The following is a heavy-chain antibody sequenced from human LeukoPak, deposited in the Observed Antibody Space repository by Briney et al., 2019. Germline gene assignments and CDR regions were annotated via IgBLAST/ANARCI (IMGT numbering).Heavy chain of an antibody. V-gene: IGHV1-24*01. D-gene: IGHD4-17*01. CDR3: ATITRQGHTVTKDY. CDR2: FDPEDGET. CDR1: GYTFTSYG. J-gene: IGHJ4*02. Sequence: ASVKVSCKASGYTFTSYGISWVRQAPGKGLEWMGGFDPEDGETIYAQKFQGRVTMTEDTSTDTAYMELSSLRSEDTAVYYCATITRQGHTVTKDYWGQGTLVTVSS.